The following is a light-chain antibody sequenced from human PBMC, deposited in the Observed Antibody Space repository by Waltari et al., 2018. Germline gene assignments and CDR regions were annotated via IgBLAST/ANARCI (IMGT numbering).Light chain of an antibody. CDR2: GKN. V-gene: IGLV3-19*01. CDR1: SLRRYY. J-gene: IGLJ2*01. CDR3: NSRDTSGNHVV. Sequence: SSELTQDPAVSVALGQTVRITCQGDSLRRYYASWYQQKQGQAPVLVIYGKNNRPSGIPDRFSGSTSGNTASLTISGAHAEDEADYYCNSRDTSGNHVVFGGGTKLTVL.